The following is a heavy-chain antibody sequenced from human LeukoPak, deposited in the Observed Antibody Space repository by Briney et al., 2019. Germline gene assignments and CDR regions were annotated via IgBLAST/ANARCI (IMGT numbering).Heavy chain of an antibody. CDR3: ATDFYDST. CDR1: GFNFDNAW. Sequence: GGSLRLSCATSGFNFDNAWMNWVRQAPGKGLEWVGRVRSNSDGGAIDYAAPVKGRFALSRDDSKNTLYLQMNSLQTEDTAMYYCATDFYDSTWGQGTLVTVSS. D-gene: IGHD2/OR15-2a*01. CDR2: VRSNSDGGAI. J-gene: IGHJ5*02. V-gene: IGHV3-15*07.